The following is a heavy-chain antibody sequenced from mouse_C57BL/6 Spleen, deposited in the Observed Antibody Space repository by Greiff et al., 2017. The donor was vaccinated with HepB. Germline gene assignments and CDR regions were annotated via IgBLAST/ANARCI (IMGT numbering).Heavy chain of an antibody. V-gene: IGHV5-17*01. D-gene: IGHD1-1*01. CDR3: ARSSNYYGSSPWFAY. CDR2: ISSGSSTI. CDR1: GFTFSDYG. J-gene: IGHJ3*01. Sequence: EVQVVESGGGLVKPGGSLKLSCAASGFTFSDYGMHWVRQAPEKGLEWVAYISSGSSTIYYADTVKGRFTISRDNAKNTLFLQMTSLRAEDTAMYYCARSSNYYGSSPWFAYWGQGTLVTVSA.